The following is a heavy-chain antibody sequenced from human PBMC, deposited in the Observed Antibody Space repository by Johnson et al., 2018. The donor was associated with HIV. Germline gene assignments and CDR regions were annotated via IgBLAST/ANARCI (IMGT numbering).Heavy chain of an antibody. V-gene: IGHV3-30-3*01. CDR2: VSYDGGNK. CDR1: RFTFNKYT. D-gene: IGHD3-16*01. Sequence: QVQLLESGGGLVQPGGSLRLSCAASRFTFNKYTMHWVRQAPGKGLEWVAVVSYDGGNKYYADSVKGRFTISRDNSKNTLYLQMNSLRAEDTAVYYCAKEGEAFDIWGQGTMVTVSS. CDR3: AKEGEAFDI. J-gene: IGHJ3*02.